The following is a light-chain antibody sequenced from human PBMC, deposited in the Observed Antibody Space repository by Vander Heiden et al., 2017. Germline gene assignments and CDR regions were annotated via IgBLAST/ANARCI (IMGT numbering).Light chain of an antibody. J-gene: IGLJ3*02. V-gene: IGLV4-69*02. CDR1: SGHNAYV. CDR2: VNSDGTH. CDR3: QTWGPGIRV. Sequence: QVVLTHSPSASVPLGGSVKLTCTLSSGHNAYVVAWHQQQPQKGPRFLMKVNSDGTHFKGAGIPDRFSGSSSGAERYLTISSLQSEDEADYYCQTWGPGIRVFGGGTKLTVL.